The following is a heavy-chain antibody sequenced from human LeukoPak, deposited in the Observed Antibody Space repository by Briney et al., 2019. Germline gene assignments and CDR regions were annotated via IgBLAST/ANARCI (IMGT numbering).Heavy chain of an antibody. Sequence: PSETLSLTCTVSGGSISSYYWSWIRQPPGKGLEWIGYIYYSGSTNYNPSLKSRVTISVDTSKNQFSLKLSSVTAADTAVYYCARKATWLPPDYWGQGTLVTVSS. J-gene: IGHJ4*02. CDR2: IYYSGST. V-gene: IGHV4-59*08. D-gene: IGHD5-18*01. CDR3: ARKATWLPPDY. CDR1: GGSISSYY.